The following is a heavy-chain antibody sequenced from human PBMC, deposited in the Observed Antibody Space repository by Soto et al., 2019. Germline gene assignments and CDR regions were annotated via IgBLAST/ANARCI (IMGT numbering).Heavy chain of an antibody. D-gene: IGHD2-2*02. CDR2: IKSKTDGGTT. CDR1: GFTFSNAW. V-gene: IGHV3-15*01. Sequence: GGSLRLSCAASGFTFSNAWMSWVRQAPGKGLEWVGRIKSKTDGGTTDYAAPGKGRFTISRDDSKNTLYLQMNSLKTEDTAVYYCTTLGPYCSSTSCYTGDYWGQGTLVTVSS. CDR3: TTLGPYCSSTSCYTGDY. J-gene: IGHJ4*02.